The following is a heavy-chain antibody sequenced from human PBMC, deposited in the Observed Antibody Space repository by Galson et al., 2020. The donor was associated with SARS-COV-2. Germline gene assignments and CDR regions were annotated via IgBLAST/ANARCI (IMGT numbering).Heavy chain of an antibody. J-gene: IGHJ4*02. V-gene: IGHV1-46*04. Sequence: ASVTVSCKASGYTFISFYIPWVRQAPGQGLKWMGVINPSGDITSYAQKLRGRVTVTRDMSTQTVYMELSSLTSEDTAVYYCAREWGDINSSVFDYWGQGSLVFVAS. D-gene: IGHD2-21*01. CDR3: AREWGDINSSVFDY. CDR2: INPSGDIT. CDR1: GYTFISFY.